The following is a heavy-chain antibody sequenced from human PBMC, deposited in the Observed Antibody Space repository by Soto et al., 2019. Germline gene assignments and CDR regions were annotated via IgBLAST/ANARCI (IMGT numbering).Heavy chain of an antibody. CDR3: ARRVSGSYLTNWFDP. J-gene: IGHJ5*02. CDR2: IYYSGST. CDR1: GGSISSSSYY. V-gene: IGHV4-39*01. Sequence: SETLSLTCTVSGGSISSSSYYWGWIRQPPGKGLEWIGSIYYSGSTYYNPSLKSRVTISVDTSKNQFSLKLSSVTAADTAVYYCARRVSGSYLTNWFDPWGQGTLVTVSS. D-gene: IGHD1-26*01.